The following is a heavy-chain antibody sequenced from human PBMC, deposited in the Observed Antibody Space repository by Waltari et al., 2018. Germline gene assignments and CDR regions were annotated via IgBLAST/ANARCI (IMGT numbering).Heavy chain of an antibody. D-gene: IGHD6-19*01. V-gene: IGHV3-23*03. CDR2: IYSGGRDT. CDR3: AKVDSSGWSDAFDI. J-gene: IGHJ3*02. Sequence: ELQLLESGGGLVQPGGSLRLSCAASGLTFSYYAMSWVRQAQGKGLEWVSVIYSGGRDTYYADSVQGRFIISRDNSKNTVYLQMDSLRAEDTAVYYCAKVDSSGWSDAFDIWGQGTMVTVSS. CDR1: GLTFSYYA.